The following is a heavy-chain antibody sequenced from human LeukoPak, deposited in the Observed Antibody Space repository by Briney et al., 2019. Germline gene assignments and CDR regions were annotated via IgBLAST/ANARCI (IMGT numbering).Heavy chain of an antibody. D-gene: IGHD1-14*01. CDR2: IYTSGST. CDR3: AREPVGTSFDY. Sequence: SETLSLTCTVSGGSISDYYWDWIRQPAGKGLEWIGRIYTSGSTNYHPSLKSRVTMSVDASKNQFSLRLISVTAADTAVYYCAREPVGTSFDYWGQGTLVTVSS. J-gene: IGHJ4*02. V-gene: IGHV4-4*07. CDR1: GGSISDYY.